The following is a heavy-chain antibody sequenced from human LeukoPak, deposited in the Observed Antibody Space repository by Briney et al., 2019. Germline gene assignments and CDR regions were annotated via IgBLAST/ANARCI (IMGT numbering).Heavy chain of an antibody. D-gene: IGHD3-10*01. CDR1: GFTFSSYA. CDR2: ISGSGGST. Sequence: GGSLRLSCAASGFTFSSYAMSWVRQAPGKGLEWVSAISGSGGSTYYADSVKGRFTISRDNSKNTLYLQMNGLRAEDTAVYYCARAMGYYGSGSYYNIWGQGTLVTVSS. CDR3: ARAMGYYGSGSYYNI. V-gene: IGHV3-23*01. J-gene: IGHJ4*02.